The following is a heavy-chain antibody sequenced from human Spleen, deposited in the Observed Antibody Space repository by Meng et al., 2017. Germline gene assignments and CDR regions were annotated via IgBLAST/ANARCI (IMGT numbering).Heavy chain of an antibody. CDR3: VHKAKVAAFFDS. Sequence: QITLKESGPTLVKPTQTLTLTCTFSGFSLSSYEEGVAWIRQPPGKALEWLAMIYWDDDKRYRSSLQSRLTITRDISKNQVVLTMTNMDPVDTATFYCVHKAKVAAFFDSWGQGILVTVSS. CDR1: GFSLSSYEEG. J-gene: IGHJ4*02. V-gene: IGHV2-5*02. CDR2: IYWDDDK.